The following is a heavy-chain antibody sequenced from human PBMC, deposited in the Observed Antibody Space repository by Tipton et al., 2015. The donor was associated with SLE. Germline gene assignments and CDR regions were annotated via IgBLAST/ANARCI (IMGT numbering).Heavy chain of an antibody. CDR1: GGSISRYY. CDR3: ARGPLPYGSGTCFDS. CDR2: IFYSGST. D-gene: IGHD3-10*01. J-gene: IGHJ4*02. V-gene: IGHV4-59*08. Sequence: TLSLTCTVSGGSISRYYWSWIRQPPGKGLEWIGYIFYSGSTNYSPSLKSRVAISVDTSKKQFSLRLNSVTAADTAVYYCARGPLPYGSGTCFDSWGQGTLVTVSS.